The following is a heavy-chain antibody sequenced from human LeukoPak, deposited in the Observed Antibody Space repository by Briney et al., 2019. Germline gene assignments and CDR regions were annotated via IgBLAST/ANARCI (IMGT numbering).Heavy chain of an antibody. D-gene: IGHD6-13*01. CDR2: INHSGST. J-gene: IGHJ4*02. CDR1: GGSFSGYY. Sequence: SETLSLTCAVYGGSFSGYYWSWIRQPPGKGLEWIGEINHSGSTNYNPSLKGRVTISVDTSKNQFSLKLSSVTAADTAVYYCARGSGSPRIAAAGTDFDYWGQGTLVTVSS. CDR3: ARGSGSPRIAAAGTDFDY. V-gene: IGHV4-34*01.